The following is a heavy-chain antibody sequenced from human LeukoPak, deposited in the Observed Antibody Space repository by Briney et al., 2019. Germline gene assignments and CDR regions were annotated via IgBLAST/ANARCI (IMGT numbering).Heavy chain of an antibody. CDR1: GGSISSYY. V-gene: IGHV4-59*01. CDR2: IYYSGST. CDR3: ARVNGGSYGIDY. D-gene: IGHD1-26*01. Sequence: LETLSLTCTVSGGSISSYYWSWIRQPPGKGLEWIGYIYYSGSTNYNPSLKSRVTISVDTSKNQFSLKLSSVTAADTAVYYCARVNGGSYGIDYWGQGTLVTVSS. J-gene: IGHJ4*02.